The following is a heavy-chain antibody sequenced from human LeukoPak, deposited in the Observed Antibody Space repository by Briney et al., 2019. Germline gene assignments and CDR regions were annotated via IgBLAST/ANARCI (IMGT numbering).Heavy chain of an antibody. Sequence: SETLSLTCTVSGGSISSANYYWGWIRQPPGKGLEWIGTIYYSGSTYYNPSLTSRVTISVDTSKNQFSLKLSSVTAADTAVYYCARGTNVDTAMPYYYYYMDVWGKGTTVTVSS. V-gene: IGHV4-39*07. J-gene: IGHJ6*03. CDR3: ARGTNVDTAMPYYYYYMDV. D-gene: IGHD5-18*01. CDR1: GGSISSANYY. CDR2: IYYSGST.